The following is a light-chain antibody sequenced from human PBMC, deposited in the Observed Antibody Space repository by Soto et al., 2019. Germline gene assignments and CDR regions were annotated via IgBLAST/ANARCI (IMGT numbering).Light chain of an antibody. J-gene: IGKJ1*01. CDR1: QSVSSSF. CDR2: GAS. CDR3: QPYGSSPWT. Sequence: EIVLTQSPGTLSLSPGERATLSCRASQSVSSSFLAWYQQKPGQAPRLLIYGASSRATGIPDRFSGSGSGKDFTLNIRRLEAEDFAVYYCQPYGSSPWTFGQGTKVEIK. V-gene: IGKV3-20*01.